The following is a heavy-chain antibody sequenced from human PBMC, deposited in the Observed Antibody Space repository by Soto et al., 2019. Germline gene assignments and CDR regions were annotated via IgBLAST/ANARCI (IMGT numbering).Heavy chain of an antibody. Sequence: QVQLVQSGAEVKKPGASVKVSCKASGYTFTGYYIHWVRQAPGQGLEWMGWINPNSGGTTYPQKFQVRVTMTRDTSIRTVYMSLTGLKSSVTAVYFCARDLAKGGGSAGFDYWGQGTLVSVSS. V-gene: IGHV1-2*02. D-gene: IGHD2-15*01. CDR2: INPNSGGT. CDR1: GYTFTGYY. J-gene: IGHJ4*02. CDR3: ARDLAKGGGSAGFDY.